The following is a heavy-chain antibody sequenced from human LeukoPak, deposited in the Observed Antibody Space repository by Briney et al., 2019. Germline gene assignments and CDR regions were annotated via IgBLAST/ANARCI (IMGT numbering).Heavy chain of an antibody. CDR2: ISSSSSYI. Sequence: GGSLRLSCAASGFNFDNFWMSWVRQAPGKGLEWVSSISSSSSYIYYADSVKGRFTISRDNAKNSLYLQMNSLRAEDTAVYYCARGGGTEWLLVPFEYWGQGTLVTVSS. CDR3: ARGGGTEWLLVPFEY. J-gene: IGHJ4*02. D-gene: IGHD3-22*01. CDR1: GFNFDNFW. V-gene: IGHV3-21*04.